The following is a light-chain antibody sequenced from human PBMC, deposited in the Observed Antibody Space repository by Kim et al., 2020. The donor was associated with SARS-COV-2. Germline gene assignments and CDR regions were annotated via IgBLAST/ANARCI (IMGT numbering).Light chain of an antibody. CDR1: SSDVGGYNY. V-gene: IGLV2-14*01. CDR3: SSYTSSSKSVV. J-gene: IGLJ2*01. CDR2: DVS. Sequence: QSALTQPASVSGSPGQSITISCTGTSSDVGGYNYVSWYQQHPGKAPKLMIYDVSKRPSGVSNRFSGSKSGNTASLTISGLQAEDEADYYCSSYTSSSKSVVFGGGTKLTVL.